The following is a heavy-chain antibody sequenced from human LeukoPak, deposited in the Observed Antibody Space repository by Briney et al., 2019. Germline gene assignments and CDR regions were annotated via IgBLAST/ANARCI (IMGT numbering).Heavy chain of an antibody. V-gene: IGHV3-53*01. J-gene: IGHJ4*02. CDR3: AKGTVVPAAAFDY. CDR2: IYSGGST. Sequence: GGSLRLSCAASGFTVSSNYMSWVRQAPGKGLEWVSVIYSGGSTYYADSVKGRFTISRDNSKNTLYLQMNSLRAEDTAVYYCAKGTVVPAAAFDYWGQGTLVTVSS. D-gene: IGHD2-2*01. CDR1: GFTVSSNY.